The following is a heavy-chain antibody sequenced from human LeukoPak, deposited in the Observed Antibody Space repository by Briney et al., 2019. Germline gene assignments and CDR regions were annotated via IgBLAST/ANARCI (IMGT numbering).Heavy chain of an antibody. CDR2: IRSKANSYAT. V-gene: IGHV3-73*01. D-gene: IGHD3-22*01. CDR1: GFTFSGSA. Sequence: GGSLKLSCAASGFTFSGSAMRWVRQPSGQGLEWVGRIRSKANSYATAYAASVKCRFTISRDDSKHTAYLQMNSLKTEDAAVYYCTRPVYYYDSSGYYDDAFDIWGQGTMVTVSS. J-gene: IGHJ3*02. CDR3: TRPVYYYDSSGYYDDAFDI.